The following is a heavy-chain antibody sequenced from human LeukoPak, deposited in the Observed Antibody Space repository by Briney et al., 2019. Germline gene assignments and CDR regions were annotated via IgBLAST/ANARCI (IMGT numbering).Heavy chain of an antibody. Sequence: GASVKVSCKASGYTFTGYYMHWVRQAPGQGLEWMGWINPNSSGTNYAQKFQGRVTMTRDTSISTTYMELSRLRFADTAVYYFARVRYWDLLRLFDYWGQGTLVTVSS. CDR1: GYTFTGYY. CDR3: ARVRYWDLLRLFDY. V-gene: IGHV1-2*02. J-gene: IGHJ4*02. D-gene: IGHD1-26*01. CDR2: INPNSSGT.